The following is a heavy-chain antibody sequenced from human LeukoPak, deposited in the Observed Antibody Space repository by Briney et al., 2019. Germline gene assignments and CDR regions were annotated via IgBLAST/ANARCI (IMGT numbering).Heavy chain of an antibody. D-gene: IGHD6-19*01. Sequence: ASVKVSRKASGNTFTSYGISWVRQAPGQGLEWTGWISVCNGRTNYAQNLQGRVTMTTDTSTSTAYMELRSLRSDDTAVYYCARDRAAVAGAPFDYWGQGTLVTVSS. CDR2: ISVCNGRT. CDR3: ARDRAAVAGAPFDY. J-gene: IGHJ4*02. V-gene: IGHV1-18*01. CDR1: GNTFTSYG.